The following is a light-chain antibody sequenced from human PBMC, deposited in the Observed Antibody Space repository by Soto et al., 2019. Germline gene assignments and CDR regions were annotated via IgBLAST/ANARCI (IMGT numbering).Light chain of an antibody. J-gene: IGLJ7*01. Sequence: QSALTQPASVSGSPGQSITISCTGTRSDVGSHNLVSWYQQHPGQAPKLMIYEVSTRPLGVSAPFAASKSGNTASLTSSGLQAEDEADYYCCSYGGSRAVFGGGTQLTVL. CDR3: CSYGGSRAV. V-gene: IGLV2-23*02. CDR2: EVS. CDR1: RSDVGSHNL.